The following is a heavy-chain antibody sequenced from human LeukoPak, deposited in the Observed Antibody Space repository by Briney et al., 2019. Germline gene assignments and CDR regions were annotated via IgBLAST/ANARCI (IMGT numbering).Heavy chain of an antibody. CDR3: ARDSAVAGAFDI. J-gene: IGHJ3*02. Sequence: GRSLRLSCAASGSTFSSYGMHWVRQAPGKGLEWVAVIWYDGSNKYYADSVKGRFTISRDNSKNTLYLQMNSLRAEDTAVYYCARDSAVAGAFDIWGQGTMVTVSS. CDR1: GSTFSSYG. D-gene: IGHD6-19*01. V-gene: IGHV3-33*01. CDR2: IWYDGSNK.